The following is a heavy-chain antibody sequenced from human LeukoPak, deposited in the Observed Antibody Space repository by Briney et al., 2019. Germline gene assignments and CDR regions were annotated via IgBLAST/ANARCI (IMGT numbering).Heavy chain of an antibody. Sequence: PSETLSLTCTVSGGSISSYYWSWIRQPAGKGLEWIGRIYTSGSTNYNPSLKSRVTMSVDTSKNKFSLKLSSVTAADTAVYYCARDQISSSWLNWFDPWGQGTLVTVSS. CDR3: ARDQISSSWLNWFDP. D-gene: IGHD6-13*01. CDR2: IYTSGST. J-gene: IGHJ5*02. CDR1: GGSISSYY. V-gene: IGHV4-4*07.